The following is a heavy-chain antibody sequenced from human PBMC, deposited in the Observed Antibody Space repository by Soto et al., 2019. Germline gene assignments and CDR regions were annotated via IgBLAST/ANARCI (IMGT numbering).Heavy chain of an antibody. J-gene: IGHJ4*02. CDR2: ISWNSGSI. D-gene: IGHD4-17*01. Sequence: SLKISCAASGFTFDDYAMHWVRQAPGKGLEWVSGISWNSGSIGYADSVKGRFTISRDNAKNSLYLQMNSLRAEDTALYYCAKDTTDYGDYRFDYWGQGTLVTVSS. V-gene: IGHV3-9*01. CDR1: GFTFDDYA. CDR3: AKDTTDYGDYRFDY.